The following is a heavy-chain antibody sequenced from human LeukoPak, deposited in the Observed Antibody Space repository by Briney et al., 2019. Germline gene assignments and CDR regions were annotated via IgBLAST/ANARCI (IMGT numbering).Heavy chain of an antibody. V-gene: IGHV3-43*02. Sequence: PGGTLRLSCAASGFTYEDYAMHWVRQAPGKGLEWVSLISGDGGSTYYADSVKGRFTISRDNSKNSLYLQTNSLRTEDTALYYCAKDYYDSSGYSVDYWGQGTLVTVSS. J-gene: IGHJ4*02. CDR3: AKDYYDSSGYSVDY. D-gene: IGHD3-22*01. CDR2: ISGDGGST. CDR1: GFTYEDYA.